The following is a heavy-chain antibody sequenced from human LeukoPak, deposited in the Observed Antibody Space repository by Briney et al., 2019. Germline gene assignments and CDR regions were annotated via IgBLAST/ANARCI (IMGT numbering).Heavy chain of an antibody. CDR2: INAGNGNT. D-gene: IGHD4-17*01. CDR3: ARGYGDYVWYFDL. V-gene: IGHV1-3*01. CDR1: GYTFTSYA. J-gene: IGHJ2*01. Sequence: GASVKVSCKASGYTFTSYAMHWVRQAPGQRLEWMGWINAGNGNTKYSQKFQGRVTITRDTSAGTAYMELSSLRSEDTAVYYCARGYGDYVWYFDLWGRGTLVTVSS.